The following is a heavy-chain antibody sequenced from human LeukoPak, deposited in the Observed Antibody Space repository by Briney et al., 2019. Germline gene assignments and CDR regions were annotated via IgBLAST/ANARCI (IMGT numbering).Heavy chain of an antibody. J-gene: IGHJ4*02. CDR2: IFYSGST. Sequence: SETLSLTCTVSGDSISSGDYYWSWIRQPPGKGLEWIGYIFYSGSTYYNPSLKSRVTISVDRSKNQFSLKLSSVTAADTAVYYCARWGGAAAVYDWGQGTLVTVSS. CDR3: ARWGGAAAVYD. V-gene: IGHV4-30-4*08. D-gene: IGHD6-13*01. CDR1: GDSISSGDYY.